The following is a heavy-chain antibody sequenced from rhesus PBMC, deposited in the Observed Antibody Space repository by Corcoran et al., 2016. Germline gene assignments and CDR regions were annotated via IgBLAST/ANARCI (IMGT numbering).Heavy chain of an antibody. CDR3: ASGGYGSSHYYYFDL. D-gene: IGHD4-29*01. J-gene: IGHJ2*01. Sequence: EVQLVESGGGLVQPGGSLRLSCAASGFTFSSYGMHWVRQVPGKGLEWVAFISYDGSKKYYAGSVKNQFTISSDNSKNMRYLQMNNLKLEYTAVYYCASGGYGSSHYYYFDLWGPGTPITISS. CDR2: ISYDGSKK. CDR1: GFTFSSYG. V-gene: IGHV3-54*02.